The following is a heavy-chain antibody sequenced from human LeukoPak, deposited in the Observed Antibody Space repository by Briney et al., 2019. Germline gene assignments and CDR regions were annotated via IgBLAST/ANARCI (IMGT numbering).Heavy chain of an antibody. D-gene: IGHD6-19*01. V-gene: IGHV4-59*01. CDR1: GGSISSYY. J-gene: IGHJ5*02. CDR2: IYNSGSA. CDR3: ARSHSSGWSKFDP. Sequence: PSETLSLTCTVSGGSISSYYWSWIRQPPGKGLEWIGHIYNSGSANYNPSLKSRVTISVDTSKNQFSLRLSSVTAADTAVYYCARSHSSGWSKFDPWGQGTLVTISS.